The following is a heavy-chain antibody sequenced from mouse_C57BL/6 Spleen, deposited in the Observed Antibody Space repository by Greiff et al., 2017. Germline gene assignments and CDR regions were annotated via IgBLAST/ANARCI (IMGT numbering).Heavy chain of an antibody. Sequence: EVQLQESGPELVKPGASVKISCKASGYTFTDYNMDWVKQSHGKSLEWIGDINPNNGGTIYNQKFKGQDTLTVDKSSSTTYMELRSLTSEDTAVYYCARSGTYDYGGDYFDYWGQGTTLTVSS. J-gene: IGHJ2*01. V-gene: IGHV1-18*01. D-gene: IGHD2-4*01. CDR2: INPNNGGT. CDR1: GYTFTDYN. CDR3: ARSGTYDYGGDYFDY.